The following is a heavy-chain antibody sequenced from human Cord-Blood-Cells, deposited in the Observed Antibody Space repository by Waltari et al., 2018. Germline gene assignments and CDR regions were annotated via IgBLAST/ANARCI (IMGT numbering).Heavy chain of an antibody. Sequence: EVQLVESGGGLVKPGGSLRLSCAASGFTFSSYSMNWVRQAPGKGLEWVSSISSSSSYISYADSVKGRFTISRDNAKNSLYLQMNSLRAEDTAVYYCARDQITIFGVVIILLFYYYGMDVWGQGTTVTVSS. CDR2: ISSSSSYI. J-gene: IGHJ6*02. V-gene: IGHV3-21*01. CDR1: GFTFSSYS. D-gene: IGHD3-3*01. CDR3: ARDQITIFGVVIILLFYYYGMDV.